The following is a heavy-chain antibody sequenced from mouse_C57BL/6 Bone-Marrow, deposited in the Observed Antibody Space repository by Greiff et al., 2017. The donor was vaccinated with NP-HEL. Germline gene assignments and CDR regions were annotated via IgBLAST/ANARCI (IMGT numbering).Heavy chain of an antibody. V-gene: IGHV1-76*01. CDR1: GYTFTDYY. D-gene: IGHD2-2*01. J-gene: IGHJ3*01. Sequence: QVQLQQSGAELVRPGASVKLSCKASGYTFTDYYINWVKQRPGQGLEWIARIYPGSGNTYYNEKFKGKATLTAEKSSSTAYMQLSSLTSEDSAVYFCARVVVSYGYGFAYWGQGTLVTVSA. CDR2: IYPGSGNT. CDR3: ARVVVSYGYGFAY.